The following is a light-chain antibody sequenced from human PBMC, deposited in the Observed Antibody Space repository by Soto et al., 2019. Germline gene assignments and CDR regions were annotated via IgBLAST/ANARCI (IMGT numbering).Light chain of an antibody. V-gene: IGKV3-20*01. CDR2: DTS. J-gene: IGKJ5*01. CDR3: HHSGVSPMYT. Sequence: IVLTQSPDTLSLPPGERATLSCRASQSVGGNSLAWYQQKPGQAPRLLIFDTSSRVTGIPDRFSGSGSGTDFTLIISRLEPEDFAVYYCHHSGVSPMYTFGQRTRLEIK. CDR1: QSVGGNS.